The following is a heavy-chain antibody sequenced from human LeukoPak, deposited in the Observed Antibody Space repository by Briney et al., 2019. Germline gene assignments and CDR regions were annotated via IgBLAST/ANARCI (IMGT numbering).Heavy chain of an antibody. CDR1: GFTFTSVS. CDR3: ARDPYTGSMFDY. CDR2: IGHVAGDI. V-gene: IGHV3-21*01. D-gene: IGHD1-1*01. Sequence: PGGSLRLSCVTAGFTFTSVSMSSVRQAPGKGLEWVAFIGHVAGDIFYGDSVKGRFNISRDDAKGSVYLQMNSLRVDDTAVYFCARDPYTGSMFDYWGHGTLVTVSS. J-gene: IGHJ4*01.